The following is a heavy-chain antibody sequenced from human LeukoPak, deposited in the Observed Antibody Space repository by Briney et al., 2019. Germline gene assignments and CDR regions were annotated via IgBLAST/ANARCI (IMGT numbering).Heavy chain of an antibody. D-gene: IGHD3-10*01. V-gene: IGHV3-30*18. CDR2: ISYDGSNK. J-gene: IGHJ4*02. CDR3: AKGDPYYYGSFDY. CDR1: GFTFSSYG. Sequence: QPGRSLRLSCAASGFTFSSYGMHWVRQAPGKGLEXXXVISYDGSNKYYADSVKGRFTISRDSSKNTLYLQMNSLRAEDTAVYYCAKGDPYYYGSFDYWGQGTLVTVSS.